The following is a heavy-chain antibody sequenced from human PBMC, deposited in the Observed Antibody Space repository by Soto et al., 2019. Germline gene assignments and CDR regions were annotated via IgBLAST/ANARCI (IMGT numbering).Heavy chain of an antibody. V-gene: IGHV3-9*01. J-gene: IGHJ4*02. D-gene: IGHD6-19*01. CDR3: AKGPGGIAVAGTFDY. Sequence: GGSLRLSCAASGFTFDDYAMHWVRQAPGKGLEWVSGISWNSGSIGYADSVKGRFTISRDNAKNSLYLQMNSLRAEDTALYYCAKGPGGIAVAGTFDYWGQGTLVTVSS. CDR2: ISWNSGSI. CDR1: GFTFDDYA.